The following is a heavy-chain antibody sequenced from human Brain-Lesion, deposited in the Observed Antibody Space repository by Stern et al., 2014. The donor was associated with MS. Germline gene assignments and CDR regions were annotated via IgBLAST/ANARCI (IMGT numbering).Heavy chain of an antibody. CDR2: IHPSGSA. J-gene: IGHJ4*02. V-gene: IGHV4-61*02. CDR3: ASGYRIFDY. CDR1: GGSISSGSDY. Sequence: QVQLVQSGPGLVKPSQTLSLTCTVSGGSISSGSDYWSWIRQPVGKGLEWIGRIHPSGSAFYTPSLKSRVTISTDPSMTQFSLELNSATAADTAIYYCASGYRIFDYWGQGILVTVSS. D-gene: IGHD5-18*01.